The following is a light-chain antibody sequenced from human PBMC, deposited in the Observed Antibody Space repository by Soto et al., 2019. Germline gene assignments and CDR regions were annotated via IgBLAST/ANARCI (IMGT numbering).Light chain of an antibody. V-gene: IGKV1-5*03. CDR3: QQYNSYLWT. J-gene: IGKJ1*01. CDR1: QSISTW. Sequence: DIQMTQSPSTLSASVGDRVTITCRASQSISTWLAWYQQKPGKAPKLLIYTTSNLESGVPSRFSGSGSGTEFTITISSLQPEDFATYYCQQYNSYLWTFGQGTKVEIK. CDR2: TTS.